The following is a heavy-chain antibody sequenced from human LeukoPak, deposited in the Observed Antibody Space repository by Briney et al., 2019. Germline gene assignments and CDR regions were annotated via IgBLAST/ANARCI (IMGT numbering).Heavy chain of an antibody. J-gene: IGHJ4*02. CDR2: ISYDGSNK. V-gene: IGHV3-30-3*01. CDR1: GFTFSSYA. D-gene: IGHD5-12*01. CDR3: VRQPSGYDLRNDY. Sequence: GRSLRLSCAASGFTFSSYAMHWVRQAPGKGLEWVAVISYDGSNKYYADSVKGRFTISRDNSKNTLYLQMNSLRAEDTAVYYCVRQPSGYDLRNDYWGQGTLVTVSS.